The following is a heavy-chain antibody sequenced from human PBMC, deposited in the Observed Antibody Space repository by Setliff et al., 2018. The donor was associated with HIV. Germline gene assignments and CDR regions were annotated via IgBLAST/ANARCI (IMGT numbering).Heavy chain of an antibody. CDR2: IYYSGST. Sequence: PSETLSLTCTVSGGSIRTDGYFWTWIRQRPGKGLEWIAYIYYSGSTYYNPSLKSRVVMSVDMSRSQFSLRLSSVTAADTAVYYCARGTSGGHSSGYYYFDYWGHGTLVTVSS. CDR3: ARGTSGGHSSGYYYFDY. J-gene: IGHJ4*01. V-gene: IGHV4-31*03. CDR1: GGSIRTDGYF. D-gene: IGHD3-22*01.